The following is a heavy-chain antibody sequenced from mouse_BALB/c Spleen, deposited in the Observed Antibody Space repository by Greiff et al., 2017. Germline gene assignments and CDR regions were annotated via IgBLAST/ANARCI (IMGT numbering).Heavy chain of an antibody. CDR2: INPSNGRT. Sequence: VKLQQPGAELVKPGASVKLSCKASGYTFTSYWMHWVKQRPGQGLEWIGEINPSNGRTNYNEKFKSKATLTVDKSSSTAYMQLSSLTSEDSAVYYCATYDYGEKNWYFDVWGAGTTVTVSS. D-gene: IGHD2-4*01. V-gene: IGHV1S81*02. J-gene: IGHJ1*01. CDR1: GYTFTSYW. CDR3: ATYDYGEKNWYFDV.